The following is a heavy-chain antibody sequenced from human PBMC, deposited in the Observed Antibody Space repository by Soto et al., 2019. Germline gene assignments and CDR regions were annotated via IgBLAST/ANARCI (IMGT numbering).Heavy chain of an antibody. D-gene: IGHD1-26*01. CDR2: ISYDGNNK. CDR1: GFTFSSYG. J-gene: IGHJ6*02. CDR3: AKDIEEVVYYYGMDV. V-gene: IGHV3-30*18. Sequence: QVQLVESGGGVGQPGKSLRLSCAASGFTFSSYGMHWVRQAPGKGLEWVGLISYDGNNKFYADSVKGRFTISRDNSKNTLFLQMNSLRAEDTALYYCAKDIEEVVYYYGMDVWGQGTTVTVSS.